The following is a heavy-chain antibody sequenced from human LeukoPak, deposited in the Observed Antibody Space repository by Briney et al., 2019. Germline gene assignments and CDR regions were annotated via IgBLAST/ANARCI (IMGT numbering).Heavy chain of an antibody. Sequence: ASVKVSCKASGGTFSSYAFSWVRQAPGQGLEWMGWMNHNSGNRGNAQKFQGRVTITRNTSISTAYMELSSLRSEDTAVYYCAREADRDSSSWYSYYYYMDVWGKGTTVTVSS. CDR1: GGTFSSYA. D-gene: IGHD6-13*01. J-gene: IGHJ6*03. CDR3: AREADRDSSSWYSYYYYMDV. CDR2: MNHNSGNR. V-gene: IGHV1-8*03.